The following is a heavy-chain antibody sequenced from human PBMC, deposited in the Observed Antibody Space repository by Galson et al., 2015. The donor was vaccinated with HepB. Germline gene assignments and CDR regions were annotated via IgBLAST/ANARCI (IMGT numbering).Heavy chain of an antibody. CDR3: AKDLVVVPAAIRMSAFDI. D-gene: IGHD2-2*02. CDR2: ISGSGGST. CDR1: GFTFSSYA. V-gene: IGHV3-23*01. Sequence: SLRLSCAASGFTFSSYAMSWVRQAPGKGLEWVSAISGSGGSTYYADSVKGRFTISRDNSKNTLYLQMNSLRAEDTAVYYCAKDLVVVPAAIRMSAFDIWGQGTMVTVSS. J-gene: IGHJ3*02.